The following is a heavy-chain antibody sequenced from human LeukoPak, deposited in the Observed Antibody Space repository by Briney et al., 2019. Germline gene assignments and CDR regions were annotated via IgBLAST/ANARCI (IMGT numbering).Heavy chain of an antibody. CDR3: ARDSGWSGEVSFYYYGMDV. CDR2: IYTSGST. V-gene: IGHV4-4*07. J-gene: IGHJ6*02. CDR1: GGSISSYY. D-gene: IGHD3-10*01. Sequence: SETLSLTCTVSGGSISSYYWSWIRQPAGKGLEWIGRIYTSGSTNYNPSLKSRVTMSVDTSKNQFSLKLSSVTAADTAVYYCARDSGWSGEVSFYYYGMDVWGQGTTVTVSS.